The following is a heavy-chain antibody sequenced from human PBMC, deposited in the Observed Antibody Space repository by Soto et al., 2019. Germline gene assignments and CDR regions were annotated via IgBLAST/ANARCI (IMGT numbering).Heavy chain of an antibody. J-gene: IGHJ3*02. CDR3: AREGQLVLGNDAFDI. CDR1: GFTFSSYS. Sequence: GGSLRLSCAASGFTFSSYSMNWVRQAPGKGLEWVSSISSSSSYIYYADSVKGRFTISRDNAKNSLYLQMNSLRAEDTAVYYCAREGQLVLGNDAFDIWGQGTMVTVSS. V-gene: IGHV3-21*01. D-gene: IGHD6-6*01. CDR2: ISSSSSYI.